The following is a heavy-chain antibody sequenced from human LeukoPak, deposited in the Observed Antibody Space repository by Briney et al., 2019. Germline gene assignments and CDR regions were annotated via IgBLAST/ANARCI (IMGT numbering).Heavy chain of an antibody. CDR1: GGFLSDYY. J-gene: IGHJ3*02. V-gene: IGHV4-34*01. CDR3: ATLRTIKPGVKDAFDI. CDR2: INHSGST. Sequence: SESLSLTCAVSGGFLSDYYWSCIRQPPGKGLEWIGEINHSGSTNYKPSLKSRVTISLDTSKSQFSLKLSSVTAADTAVYYCATLRTIKPGVKDAFDIWGQGTLVTVSS. D-gene: IGHD4/OR15-4a*01.